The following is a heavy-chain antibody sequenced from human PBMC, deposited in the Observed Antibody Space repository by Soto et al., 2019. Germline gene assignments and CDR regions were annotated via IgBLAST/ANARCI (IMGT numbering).Heavy chain of an antibody. CDR2: IYYSGST. J-gene: IGHJ5*02. V-gene: IGHV4-31*03. CDR3: ARVLRGYRNAIALNWFDP. CDR1: GGSISIGGYY. D-gene: IGHD5-18*01. Sequence: SETLSLTCTVSGGSISIGGYYWSWIRQHPGKGLEWIGYIYYSGSTYYNPSLKSRVTISVDTSKNQFSLKLSSVTAADTAVYYCARVLRGYRNAIALNWFDPWGQGTLVTVS.